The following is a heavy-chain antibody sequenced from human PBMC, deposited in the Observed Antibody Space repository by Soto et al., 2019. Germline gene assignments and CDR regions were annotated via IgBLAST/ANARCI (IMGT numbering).Heavy chain of an antibody. Sequence: NPSETLSLTCTVSGGSISSGGYYWSWIRQHPGKGLEWIGYIYYSGSTYYNPSLKSRVTISVDTSKNQFSLKLSSVTAADTAVYYCARVRGSYYFDYWGQGTLVTVSS. CDR2: IYYSGST. J-gene: IGHJ4*02. CDR3: ARVRGSYYFDY. V-gene: IGHV4-31*03. CDR1: GGSISSGGYY. D-gene: IGHD3-10*01.